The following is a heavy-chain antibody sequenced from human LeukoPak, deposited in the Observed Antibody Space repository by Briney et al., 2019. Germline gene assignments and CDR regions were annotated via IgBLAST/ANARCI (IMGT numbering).Heavy chain of an antibody. V-gene: IGHV3-33*01. D-gene: IGHD3-3*01. Sequence: WGSLRLSCAASGFTFSNHGMHWVRQAPGKGLEWVVVIWYDGSKKYYGDSVKGRFTISRDDSKNTLHLQMNSLRAEDTAVYYCARESSDYYRDFWGQGTLVTVSS. CDR2: IWYDGSKK. CDR1: GFTFSNHG. J-gene: IGHJ4*02. CDR3: ARESSDYYRDF.